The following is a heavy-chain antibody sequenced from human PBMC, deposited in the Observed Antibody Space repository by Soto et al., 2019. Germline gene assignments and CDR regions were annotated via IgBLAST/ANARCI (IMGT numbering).Heavy chain of an antibody. Sequence: PSETLSLTCAVYGVSFSGYCWSWIRQPPGKGLEWIGEINHSGSTNYNPSLKSRVTISVDTSKNQFSLKLSSVTAADTAVYYCARWAAAGSYYFDYWGQGTLVTVSS. J-gene: IGHJ4*02. CDR1: GVSFSGYC. V-gene: IGHV4-34*01. CDR3: ARWAAAGSYYFDY. D-gene: IGHD6-13*01. CDR2: INHSGST.